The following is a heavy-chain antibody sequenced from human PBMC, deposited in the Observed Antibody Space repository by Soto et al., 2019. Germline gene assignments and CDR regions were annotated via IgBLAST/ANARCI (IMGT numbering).Heavy chain of an antibody. CDR1: GFMFENYA. Sequence: PGGSLRLSCAASGFMFENYAMIWFRQAPGKGLEGVATVRGNSYGAYYADSVRGRFIISRDNSKNTMSLQLNSLRDDDTAIYYCAKGKSENGVDWLDPWGPGTLVTVSS. J-gene: IGHJ5*02. CDR2: VRGNSYGA. V-gene: IGHV3-23*01. D-gene: IGHD2-8*01. CDR3: AKGKSENGVDWLDP.